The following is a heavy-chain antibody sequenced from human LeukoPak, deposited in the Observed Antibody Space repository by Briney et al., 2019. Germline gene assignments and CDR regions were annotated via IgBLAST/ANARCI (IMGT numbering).Heavy chain of an antibody. CDR2: IFPEDSDT. CDR1: GYSFTDYW. J-gene: IGHJ6*02. CDR3: ARHGLAGCIGGRCFKSFHYYGMDV. Sequence: GESLKISCQGSGYSFTDYWIGWVRQMPGKGLEWMGIIFPEDSDTKYSPSFQGQVTISVDKSISTAYLQWSSLKASDSAMYHCARHGLAGCIGGRCFKSFHYYGMDVWGQGTTVTVSS. D-gene: IGHD2-15*01. V-gene: IGHV5-51*01.